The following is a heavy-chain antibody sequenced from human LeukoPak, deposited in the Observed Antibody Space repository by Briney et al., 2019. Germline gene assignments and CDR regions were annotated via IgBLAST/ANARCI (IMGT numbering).Heavy chain of an antibody. Sequence: GGSLRLSCAASGFTFSSYGMHWVRQAPGKGLEWVAVISYDGRNKYYADSMKGRFTISRDNSKNTLYLQMNSLRAEDTAVYYCAKATPPRDGSNPDYWGQGTLVTVSS. CDR2: ISYDGRNK. J-gene: IGHJ4*02. D-gene: IGHD5-24*01. V-gene: IGHV3-30*18. CDR3: AKATPPRDGSNPDY. CDR1: GFTFSSYG.